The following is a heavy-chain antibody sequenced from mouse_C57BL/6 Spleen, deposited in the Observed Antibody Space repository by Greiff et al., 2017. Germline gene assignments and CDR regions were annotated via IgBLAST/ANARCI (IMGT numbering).Heavy chain of an antibody. CDR1: GYTFTSYT. D-gene: IGHD2-4*01. Sequence: QVQLQQSGAELARPGASVKMSCKASGYTFTSYTMHWVKQRPGQGLEWIGYINPSSGYTKYNQKFKDKATLTADKSSSTAYMQLSSLTSDDSAVYYCAGPYDYSFDYWGQGTTLTVSS. CDR2: INPSSGYT. CDR3: AGPYDYSFDY. J-gene: IGHJ2*01. V-gene: IGHV1-4*01.